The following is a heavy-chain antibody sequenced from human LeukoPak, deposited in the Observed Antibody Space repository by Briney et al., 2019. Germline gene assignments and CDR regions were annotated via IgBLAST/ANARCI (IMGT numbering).Heavy chain of an antibody. J-gene: IGHJ4*02. Sequence: ASVKVSCKAFGYTFTINYMHWVRHAPGQGPEWMGVISPSGGSTTYAQKFQGRVTLTRDMSTSTDYLELSSLRSEDTAVYYCARSWFSTGPADYWGQGTLVTVSS. V-gene: IGHV1-46*01. CDR1: GYTFTINY. D-gene: IGHD6-13*01. CDR2: ISPSGGST. CDR3: ARSWFSTGPADY.